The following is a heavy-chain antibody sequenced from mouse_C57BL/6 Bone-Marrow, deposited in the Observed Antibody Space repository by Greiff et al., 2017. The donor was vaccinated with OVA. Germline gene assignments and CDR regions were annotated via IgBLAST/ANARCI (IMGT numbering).Heavy chain of an antibody. CDR2: IDPDTGGT. CDR1: GYTFTDYE. V-gene: IGHV1-15*01. Sequence: VKLMESGAELVRPGASVTLSCKASGYTFTDYEMHWVKQTPVHGLEWIGAIDPDTGGTAYNPTFTCKAILTADKSSSTAYMELRSLTSEDSAVYYCTRGYDFYAMDDWGQGTSVTVSS. D-gene: IGHD2-10*02. J-gene: IGHJ4*01. CDR3: TRGYDFYAMDD.